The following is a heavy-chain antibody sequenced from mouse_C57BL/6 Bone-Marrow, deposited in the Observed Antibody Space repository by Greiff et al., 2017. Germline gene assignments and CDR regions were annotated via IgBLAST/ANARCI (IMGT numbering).Heavy chain of an antibody. CDR3: ARIHSYYYAMDY. V-gene: IGHV1-26*01. CDR1: GYTFTDYY. J-gene: IGHJ4*01. Sequence: EVQLQQSGPELVKPGASVKISCKASGYTFTDYYMNWVKQSHGKSLEWIGDINPNNGGTSYNQKFKGKATLTVDKSSSTAYMELRNLTSEDSAVYYCARIHSYYYAMDYWGQGTSVTVSS. CDR2: INPNNGGT.